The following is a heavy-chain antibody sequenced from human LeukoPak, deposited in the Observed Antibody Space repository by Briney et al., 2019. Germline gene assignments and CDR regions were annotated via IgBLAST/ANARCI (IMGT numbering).Heavy chain of an antibody. V-gene: IGHV4-59*01. J-gene: IGHJ4*02. CDR1: GGSISSYY. D-gene: IGHD3-10*01. CDR2: IYYSGST. Sequence: PSETLSLTCTVSGGSISSYYWSWIRQPPGKGLEWIGYIYYSGSTNYNPSLKSRVTISVDTSKNQFSLKLSSVTAADTAVYYCARSYYYGPGRYFDYWGQGTLVTVSS. CDR3: ARSYYYGPGRYFDY.